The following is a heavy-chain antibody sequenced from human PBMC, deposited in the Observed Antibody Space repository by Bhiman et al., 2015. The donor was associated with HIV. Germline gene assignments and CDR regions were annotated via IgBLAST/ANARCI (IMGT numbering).Heavy chain of an antibody. Sequence: QVQLVESGGGVVQPGRSLRLSCAASGFTFSSYAMHWVRQAPGKGLEWVAVISYDGSNKYYADSVKGRFTISRDNSKNTLYLQVTSLRDEDTAVYYCAKELWSGYYVLDFWGQGTLVTVSS. D-gene: IGHD3-3*01. CDR1: GFTFSSYA. V-gene: IGHV3-30*04. CDR2: ISYDGSNK. CDR3: AKELWSGYYVLDF. J-gene: IGHJ4*02.